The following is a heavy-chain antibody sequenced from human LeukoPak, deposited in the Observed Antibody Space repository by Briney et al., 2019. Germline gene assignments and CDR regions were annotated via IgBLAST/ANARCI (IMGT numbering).Heavy chain of an antibody. V-gene: IGHV1-18*01. Sequence: GASVKVSCKASGYTFTSYGISWVRQAPGQGLEWMGWISAYNGNTNYAQKLQGRVTMTTDTSTSTAYMELRSLRPDDTAVYYCARDSGGGFIAAAGTGYWGQGTLVTVSS. D-gene: IGHD6-13*01. CDR3: ARDSGGGFIAAAGTGY. J-gene: IGHJ4*02. CDR2: ISAYNGNT. CDR1: GYTFTSYG.